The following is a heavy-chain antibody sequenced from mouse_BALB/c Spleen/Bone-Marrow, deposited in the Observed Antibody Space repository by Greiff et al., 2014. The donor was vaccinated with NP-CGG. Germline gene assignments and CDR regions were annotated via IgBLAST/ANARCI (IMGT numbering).Heavy chain of an antibody. CDR1: GYAFSSYW. V-gene: IGHV1-80*01. Sequence: QVHVKQSGAELVRPGSSVKISCKASGYAFSSYWMNWVKQRPGQGLEWIGQIYPGGGDTNYNGKFKGKATLTADKSSSTAYMQLSSLTSEDSAVYFCARGVPMDYGGQGTSVTVSS. CDR3: ARGVPMDY. J-gene: IGHJ4*01. CDR2: IYPGGGDT.